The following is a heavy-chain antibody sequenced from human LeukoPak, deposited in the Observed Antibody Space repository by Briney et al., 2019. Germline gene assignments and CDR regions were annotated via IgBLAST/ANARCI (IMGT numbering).Heavy chain of an antibody. D-gene: IGHD5-24*01. CDR2: IYNSGST. J-gene: IGHJ2*01. CDR1: GGSISSGGYY. Sequence: SETLSLTCGVSGGSISSGGYYWSWIRQHPGKGLEWIGYIYNSGSTYYNPSLKSRVTISVDTSKNQFSLKLSSVTAADTAVYYCARVRGRWLQFFDLWGRGTLVTVPS. V-gene: IGHV4-31*11. CDR3: ARVRGRWLQFFDL.